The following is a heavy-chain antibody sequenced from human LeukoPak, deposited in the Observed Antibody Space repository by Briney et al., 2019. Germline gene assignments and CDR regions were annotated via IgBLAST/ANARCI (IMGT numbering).Heavy chain of an antibody. CDR1: GFTFSSYA. V-gene: IGHV3-23*01. Sequence: GGSLRLSCAASGFTFSSYAMNWVRQAPGKGLEWVSATGSTGVSTFYADSVKGRFTVSKDNSKNTLSLQMNSLRAEDTAVYYCAKDPGVVPAHYFDYWGQGILVTVSS. D-gene: IGHD2-2*01. J-gene: IGHJ4*02. CDR2: TGSTGVST. CDR3: AKDPGVVPAHYFDY.